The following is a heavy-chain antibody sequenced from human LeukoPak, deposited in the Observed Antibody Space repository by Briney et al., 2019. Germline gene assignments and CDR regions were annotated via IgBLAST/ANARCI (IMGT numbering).Heavy chain of an antibody. D-gene: IGHD2-15*01. CDR1: GFTFSSYE. J-gene: IGHJ4*02. V-gene: IGHV3-48*03. CDR2: IRSSGNTI. CDR3: ARDGCSDGSCED. Sequence: GGSLRLSCAASGFTFSSYEMDWVRQAPGKGLEWLSYIRSSGNTIYCADSVKGRFTISRDNAKNSLYLQMDSLRAEDTAVYYCARDGCSDGSCEDWGQGTLVTVSS.